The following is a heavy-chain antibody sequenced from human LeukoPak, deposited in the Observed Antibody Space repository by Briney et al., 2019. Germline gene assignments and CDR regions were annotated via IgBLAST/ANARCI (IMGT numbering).Heavy chain of an antibody. D-gene: IGHD3-10*01. J-gene: IGHJ4*02. CDR2: IRYDGSNK. V-gene: IGHV3-30*02. CDR1: GFTFSSYG. CDR3: AKVGGTDFDY. Sequence: GGSLRLSCAASGFTFSSYGMHWVRQAPGKGLEWVAFIRYDGSNKYYADSVKGRFTISRDNSKNTLYLQMNSLRTEDTAVYYCAKVGGTDFDYWGQGNLVTVSS.